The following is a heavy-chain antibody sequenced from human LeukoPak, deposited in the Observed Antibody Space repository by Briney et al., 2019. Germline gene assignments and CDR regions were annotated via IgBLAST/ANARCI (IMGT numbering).Heavy chain of an antibody. V-gene: IGHV3-7*01. J-gene: IGHJ4*02. CDR2: IKEDGSEK. CDR1: GYTFSNYW. CDR3: ARQLVGATYFDY. D-gene: IGHD1-26*01. Sequence: GGSLRLSCAVSGYTFSNYWMSWVRQAPGKGLEWVANIKEDGSEKYYVDFVKGRFTISRDNAKNSLYLQMNSLRAEDTAVYYCARQLVGATYFDYWGQGTLVTVSS.